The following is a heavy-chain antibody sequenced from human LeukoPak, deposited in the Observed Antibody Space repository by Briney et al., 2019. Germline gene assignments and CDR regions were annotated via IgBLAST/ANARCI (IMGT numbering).Heavy chain of an antibody. CDR1: GGSISSYY. D-gene: IGHD3-22*01. CDR3: ARVYYDSPYFDY. Sequence: SETLSLTCTVSGGSISSYYWSWIRQPPGKGLEWIGYIYYSGSTYYNPSLKSRVTISVDTSKNQFSLKLSSVTAADTAVYYCARVYYDSPYFDYRGQGTLVTVSS. CDR2: IYYSGST. V-gene: IGHV4-59*06. J-gene: IGHJ4*02.